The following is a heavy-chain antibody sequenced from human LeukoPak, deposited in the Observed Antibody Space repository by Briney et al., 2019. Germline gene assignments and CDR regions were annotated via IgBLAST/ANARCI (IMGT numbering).Heavy chain of an antibody. J-gene: IGHJ4*02. CDR1: GYTFTGYY. CDR3: ARDPVAAAGSYFDY. D-gene: IGHD6-13*01. V-gene: IGHV1-2*02. CDR2: INPNSGGT. Sequence: ASVKVSCKASGYTFTGYYMHWVRQAPGQGLEWMGWINPNSGGTNYAQKFQGRVTMTRDMSISTAYMELSRLRSDDTAVYYCARDPVAAAGSYFDYWGQGTLVTVSS.